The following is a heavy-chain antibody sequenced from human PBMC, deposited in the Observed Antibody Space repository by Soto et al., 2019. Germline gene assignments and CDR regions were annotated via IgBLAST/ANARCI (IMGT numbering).Heavy chain of an antibody. V-gene: IGHV3-9*01. Sequence: EVQLVESGGGLVQPGRSLRLSCAASGFTFDDYARHWVRQAPGKGLEWVSGISWNSGSIGYADSLKGRFTISRDNAKNSLYLQMNSLRAEDTALYYCAKGEGSSGYYSLFDYWGQGTLVTVSS. D-gene: IGHD3-22*01. J-gene: IGHJ4*02. CDR3: AKGEGSSGYYSLFDY. CDR1: GFTFDDYA. CDR2: ISWNSGSI.